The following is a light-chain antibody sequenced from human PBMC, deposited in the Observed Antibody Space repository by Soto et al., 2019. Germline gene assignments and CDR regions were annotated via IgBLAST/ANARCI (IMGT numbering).Light chain of an antibody. Sequence: DIQMTQSPSSLSASVGDRVTITCRASQGISTYLNWYQQKPGKAPKLLIYAASSLQSGVPSRFSGSGSGTDFTLTISSLQPEDFATYYCQQANSFLTFGGGTKVDIK. V-gene: IGKV1-12*01. CDR1: QGISTY. J-gene: IGKJ4*01. CDR3: QQANSFLT. CDR2: AAS.